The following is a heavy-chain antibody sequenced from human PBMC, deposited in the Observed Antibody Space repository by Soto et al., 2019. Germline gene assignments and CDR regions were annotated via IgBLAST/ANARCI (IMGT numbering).Heavy chain of an antibody. CDR3: ARYSPPKKAYDSNPGWFDP. V-gene: IGHV4-39*07. D-gene: IGHD3-22*01. Sequence: SETMSLTCTVSCGSISSSVYYWGWIRQPPGKGLEWIGSIYYSGYTYSPSLKSRVVISLDTSRNQFSLTLSSVTAADTAVYFCARYSPPKKAYDSNPGWFDPWGQGTLVTVSS. CDR2: IYYSGYT. J-gene: IGHJ5*02. CDR1: CGSISSSVYY.